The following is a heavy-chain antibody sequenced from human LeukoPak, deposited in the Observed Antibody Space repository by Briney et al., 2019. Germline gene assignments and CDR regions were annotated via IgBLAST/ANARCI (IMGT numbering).Heavy chain of an antibody. CDR1: GYTFTSYG. CDR3: ARDGSGSYYWDGVLDY. CDR2: LSAYNGNT. Sequence: ASVKVSCKASGYTFTSYGISWVRQAPGQGLDWMGWLSAYNGNTNYAQKLQGRVTMTTDTSTSTAYMELRSLRSDDTAVYYCARDGSGSYYWDGVLDYWGQGTLVTVSS. J-gene: IGHJ4*02. V-gene: IGHV1-18*01. D-gene: IGHD1-26*01.